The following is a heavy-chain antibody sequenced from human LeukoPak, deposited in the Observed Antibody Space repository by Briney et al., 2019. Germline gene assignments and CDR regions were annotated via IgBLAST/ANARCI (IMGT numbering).Heavy chain of an antibody. Sequence: GGSLRLSCAASGFTFSSYAMSWVRQAPGKGLEWVSGISGSGGSTYYADSVKGRFTISRDNSKNTLYLQMNSLRAEDTAVYYCAKSHGDDFWSGYYLPSDYWGQGTLVTVSS. CDR2: ISGSGGST. CDR1: GFTFSSYA. D-gene: IGHD3-3*01. V-gene: IGHV3-23*01. J-gene: IGHJ4*02. CDR3: AKSHGDDFWSGYYLPSDY.